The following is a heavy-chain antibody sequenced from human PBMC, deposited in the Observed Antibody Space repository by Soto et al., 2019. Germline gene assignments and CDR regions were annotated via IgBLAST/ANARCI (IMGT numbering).Heavy chain of an antibody. CDR3: ARARIVVAGTIVDY. J-gene: IGHJ4*02. CDR2: IYHSGDT. Sequence: PSETLSLTCAVSGYSLTSGYYCGWIRQPPGKGLEWIGSIYHSGDTYYNPSLKSRVTISVDTSKNHFSLKPTSVTAADTAVYYCARARIVVAGTIVDYWGQGTLVTVSS. CDR1: GYSLTSGYY. D-gene: IGHD6-19*01. V-gene: IGHV4-38-2*01.